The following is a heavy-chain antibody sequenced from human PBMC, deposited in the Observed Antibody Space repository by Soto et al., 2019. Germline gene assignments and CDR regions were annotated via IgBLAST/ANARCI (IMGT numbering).Heavy chain of an antibody. V-gene: IGHV1-2*04. CDR3: ARGEDSSFDFFDY. Sequence: ASVKVSCKASGYTFTGYYMHWVRQAPGQGLEWMGWINPNSGGTNYAQKFQGWVTMTRDTSISTAYMELSRLRSDDTAVYYCARGEDSSFDFFDYWGQGTLVTVSS. CDR1: GYTFTGYY. CDR2: INPNSGGT. J-gene: IGHJ4*02. D-gene: IGHD3-3*01.